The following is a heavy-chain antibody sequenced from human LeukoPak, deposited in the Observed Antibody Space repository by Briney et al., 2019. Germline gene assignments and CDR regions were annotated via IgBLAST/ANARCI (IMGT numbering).Heavy chain of an antibody. D-gene: IGHD1-26*01. CDR1: GGSISSGSYY. V-gene: IGHV4-61*02. CDR2: IYTSGST. CDR3: ARDRYKWELSD. J-gene: IGHJ4*02. Sequence: SQTLSLTCTDSGGSISSGSYYWSWIRQPAGKGLEWIGRIYTSGSTNYNPSLKSRVTISVDTSKNQFSLKLSSVTAADTAVYYCARDRYKWELSDWGQGTLVTVSS.